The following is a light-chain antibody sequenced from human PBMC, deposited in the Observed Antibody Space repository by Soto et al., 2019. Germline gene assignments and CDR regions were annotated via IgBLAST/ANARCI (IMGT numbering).Light chain of an antibody. V-gene: IGKV2D-29*01. CDR3: MQNRQIPYS. Sequence: DIAMTQIPLSLSVTPGQPAAISCRSSQSLFNPDGKTYLHWFLQKPGQPPQLLITGVSTRFSGVGDRFIGSGSGKDFTLKIRRVEAEDVGVDFCMQNRQIPYSFGQGTKLEIK. J-gene: IGKJ2*01. CDR1: QSLFNPDGKTY. CDR2: GVS.